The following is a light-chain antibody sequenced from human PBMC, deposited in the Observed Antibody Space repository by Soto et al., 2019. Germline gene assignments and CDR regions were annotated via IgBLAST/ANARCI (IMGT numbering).Light chain of an antibody. CDR1: SSYIGAYNY. Sequence: QSGLPQPASLSGAPGPSITISCPGTSSYIGAYNYVSWYQQHPGKVPKLIISEVSNRPSGVSNRFSGSKSGNKASLTISGLQAEDEADYYCCSHRGYISFYVFGTGTKVTVL. CDR2: EVS. J-gene: IGLJ1*01. V-gene: IGLV2-14*01. CDR3: CSHRGYISFYV.